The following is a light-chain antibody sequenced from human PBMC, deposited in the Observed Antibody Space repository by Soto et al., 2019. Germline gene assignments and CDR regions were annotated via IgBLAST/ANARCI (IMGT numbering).Light chain of an antibody. Sequence: QSALTQPASVSGSPGQSITISCTGTSSDVGGYNYVSWYQQHPGQAPKLMIYDVSNRPSGVSNRFSGAKSGNTASLTISGLQGEDEADYYCSSYTSSSTLGVFGGGTKVTVL. CDR2: DVS. V-gene: IGLV2-14*01. CDR3: SSYTSSSTLGV. CDR1: SSDVGGYNY. J-gene: IGLJ2*01.